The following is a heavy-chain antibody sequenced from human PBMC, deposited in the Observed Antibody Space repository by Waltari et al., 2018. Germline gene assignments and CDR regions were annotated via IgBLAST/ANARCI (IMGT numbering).Heavy chain of an antibody. Sequence: DVYLAESGGGLVQPGGSLRLSCAASGFALRMYSMSWVRQAPGKWLEGVANIKFDGTGQYYLDSVAGRFTISRDNTKNSLYLQMDRLRDDDTAVYYCARGSADFVRFWDSWGQGTLVTVSS. CDR2: IKFDGTGQ. D-gene: IGHD3-10*01. V-gene: IGHV3-7*03. CDR3: ARGSADFVRFWDS. CDR1: GFALRMYS. J-gene: IGHJ4*02.